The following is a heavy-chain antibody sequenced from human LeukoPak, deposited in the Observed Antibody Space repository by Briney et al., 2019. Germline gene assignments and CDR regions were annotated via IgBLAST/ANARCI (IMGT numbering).Heavy chain of an antibody. J-gene: IGHJ6*02. Sequence: PGGSLRLSCAASGFTFSSYDMHWVRQATGKGLEWVSAIGTAGDTYYPGSVKGRFTISRENAKNSLYLQMNSLRAGDTAVYYCARTPVTVIRGVIEDGMDVWGQGTTVTVSS. CDR2: IGTAGDT. CDR3: ARTPVTVIRGVIEDGMDV. V-gene: IGHV3-13*01. CDR1: GFTFSSYD. D-gene: IGHD3-10*01.